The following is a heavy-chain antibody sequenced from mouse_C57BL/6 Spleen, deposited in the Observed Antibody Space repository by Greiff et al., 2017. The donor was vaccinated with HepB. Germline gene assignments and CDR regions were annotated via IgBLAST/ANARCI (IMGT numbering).Heavy chain of an antibody. CDR1: GFTFSNYW. CDR3: TVNWDLDY. CDR2: IRLKSDNYAT. V-gene: IGHV6-3*01. J-gene: IGHJ2*01. D-gene: IGHD4-1*01. Sequence: EVMLVESGGGLVQPGGSMKLSCVASGFTFSNYWMNWVRQSPEKGLEWVAQIRLKSDNYATHYAESVKGRFTISRDDSKSSVYLQMNNLRAEDTGIYYCTVNWDLDYWGQGTTLTVSS.